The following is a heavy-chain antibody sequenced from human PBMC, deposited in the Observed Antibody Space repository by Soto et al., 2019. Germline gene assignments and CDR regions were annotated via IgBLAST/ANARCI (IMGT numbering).Heavy chain of an antibody. CDR3: ARVRSSGREFDY. J-gene: IGHJ4*02. Sequence: QVQLVQSGAEMKRPGASVILSCKASGYIFTTYSIHWVRQTAGQGLEWMAKVDPRDGSTGYAQKFRGRVSIAWDTSTGTVSMEVSSLTSDDTATYYCARVRSSGREFDYWGQGTQVTVSS. D-gene: IGHD6-25*01. V-gene: IGHV1-46*01. CDR1: GYIFTTYS. CDR2: VDPRDGST.